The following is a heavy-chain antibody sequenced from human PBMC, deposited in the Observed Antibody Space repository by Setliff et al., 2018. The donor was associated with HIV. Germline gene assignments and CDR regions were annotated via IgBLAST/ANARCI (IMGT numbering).Heavy chain of an antibody. CDR2: INPSGGTT. CDR1: GYTFTTYY. CDR3: AREVSTIGARRGAYDP. V-gene: IGHV1-46*01. Sequence: ASVKVSCKPSGYTFTTYYMHWVRQAPGQGLEWMGIINPSGGTTTYAQKFQGRVTMTRDTSTSTVYLELSSLRSEDTAVYYCAREVSTIGARRGAYDPWGQGTQVTVSS. D-gene: IGHD2-8*01. J-gene: IGHJ5*02.